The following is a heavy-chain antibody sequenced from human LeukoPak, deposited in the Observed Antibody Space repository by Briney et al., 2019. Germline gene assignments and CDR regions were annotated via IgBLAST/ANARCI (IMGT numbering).Heavy chain of an antibody. J-gene: IGHJ3*02. CDR3: ARELGISDAFDI. D-gene: IGHD7-27*01. V-gene: IGHV1-2*02. CDR2: INPNSGGT. Sequence: ASVKVSCKASGYTFTGYYMHWVRQAPGQGLEWMGWINPNSGGTNYAQKFQGRVTMTRDTSISTAYLQWSSLKASDTAMYYCARELGISDAFDIWGQGTMVTVSS. CDR1: GYTFTGYY.